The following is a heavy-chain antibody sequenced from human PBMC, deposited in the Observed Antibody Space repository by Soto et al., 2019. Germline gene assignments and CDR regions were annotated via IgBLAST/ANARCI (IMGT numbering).Heavy chain of an antibody. V-gene: IGHV3-30-3*01. CDR3: ARDKIKGAPDYLDS. Sequence: QEPLVESGGDVVQPGRSLTLSCAASGFTVSANAMHWVRQAPGKGLEWVAVIAYDGTIKIYRDSVKGRFTISRDDSKSTLYLQMNSLRPEETAVYYCARDKIKGAPDYLDSWGQGTLVTVSS. CDR1: GFTVSANA. J-gene: IGHJ4*02. D-gene: IGHD1-26*01. CDR2: IAYDGTIK.